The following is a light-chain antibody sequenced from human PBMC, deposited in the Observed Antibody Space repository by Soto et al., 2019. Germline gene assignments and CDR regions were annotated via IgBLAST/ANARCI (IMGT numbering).Light chain of an antibody. CDR2: GAS. CDR3: QQYDSWPPIT. CDR1: QSVASN. J-gene: IGKJ4*01. V-gene: IGKV3-15*01. Sequence: EILMTQSPATLSLSPGERATLSCRASQSVASNLAWYQQRRGQAPRLLIYGASSRATGIPARFSGSGSGTEFTLTISSLQSEDFAVYYCQQYDSWPPITFGGGTKVDIK.